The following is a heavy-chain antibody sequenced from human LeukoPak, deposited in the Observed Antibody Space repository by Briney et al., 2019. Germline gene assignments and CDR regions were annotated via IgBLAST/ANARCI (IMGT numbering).Heavy chain of an antibody. CDR1: GGTISSYY. Sequence: SETLSLTCTVSGGTISSYYWNWIRQPPGKGLEWIGYIHSSGSTKYNPSLKSRVTISVDTSKNQFSLKLSSVAAADTAVYYCARWYSSGWAFDYWGQGTLVTVSS. J-gene: IGHJ4*02. CDR3: ARWYSSGWAFDY. CDR2: IHSSGST. V-gene: IGHV4-59*08. D-gene: IGHD6-19*01.